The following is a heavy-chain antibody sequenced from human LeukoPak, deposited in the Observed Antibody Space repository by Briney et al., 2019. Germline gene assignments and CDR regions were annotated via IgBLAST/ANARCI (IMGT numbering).Heavy chain of an antibody. CDR1: GFTLSRYS. CDR2: ISTSSSYI. V-gene: IGHV3-21*04. CDR3: AKRGSLTGYSSSWYQDY. J-gene: IGHJ4*02. Sequence: GGSLRLSCAASGFTLSRYSMNWVRQAPGKGLEWVSSISTSSSYIYYTDSVKGRFTISRDNAKSSLYLQMNSLRAEDTAVYYCAKRGSLTGYSSSWYQDYWGQGTLVTVSS. D-gene: IGHD6-13*01.